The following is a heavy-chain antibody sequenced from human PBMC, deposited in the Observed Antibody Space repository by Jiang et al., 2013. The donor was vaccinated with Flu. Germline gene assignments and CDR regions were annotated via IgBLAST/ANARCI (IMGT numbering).Heavy chain of an antibody. CDR3: ARGPLFMATISYFDY. V-gene: IGHV1-69*01. J-gene: IGHJ4*02. Sequence: SGAEVKKPGSSVTVSCKASGGTFSSFAIGWVRQAPGQGLEWMGGIISIFGTANYAQKFQGRVTITADESTNTAYMELSSLRSEDTAVYYCARGPLFMATISYFDYWGQGTLVTVSS. CDR2: IISIFGTA. CDR1: GGTFSSFA. D-gene: IGHD5-24*01.